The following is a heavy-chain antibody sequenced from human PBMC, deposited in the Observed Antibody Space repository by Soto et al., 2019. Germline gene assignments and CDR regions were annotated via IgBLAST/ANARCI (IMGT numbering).Heavy chain of an antibody. V-gene: IGHV4-4*02. CDR3: ARDMHAGFTHYFDS. Sequence: SETLSLTCAVSGDSISSVNWWSWVRQSPGQGLEWIGDIYHTGITNYNPSLQSRVTISVDKSKNEFSLNLTSVTAADTAVYYCARDMHAGFTHYFDSWGQGTLVTVSS. CDR2: IYHTGIT. CDR1: GDSISSVNW. D-gene: IGHD2-8*01. J-gene: IGHJ4*02.